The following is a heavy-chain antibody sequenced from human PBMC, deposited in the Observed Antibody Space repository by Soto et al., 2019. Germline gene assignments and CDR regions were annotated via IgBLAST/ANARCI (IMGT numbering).Heavy chain of an antibody. V-gene: IGHV4-34*01. D-gene: IGHD2-15*01. CDR1: GGSFSGYY. CDR3: AREDCSDGTCSHFDY. J-gene: IGHJ4*02. Sequence: SETLSLTCAVYGGSFSGYYWSWIRQPPGKGLEWIGEINHSGNSNYNPSLKSRVTISVDTSKNQFSLKLSSVTAADTAVYYCAREDCSDGTCSHFDYWGQGTLVTVSS. CDR2: INHSGNS.